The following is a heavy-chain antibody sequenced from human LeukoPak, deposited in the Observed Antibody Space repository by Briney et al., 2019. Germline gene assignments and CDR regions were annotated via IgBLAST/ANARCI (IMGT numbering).Heavy chain of an antibody. Sequence: GGSLRLSCAASGFTFSIYSMTWVRQVPGKGLEWVSSISSSSSYVDYADSVKGRFTISRDNAKNSLYLQINSLRAEDTAVYFCAKSGSVWYYFDYWGQGTLVTVSS. J-gene: IGHJ4*02. CDR1: GFTFSIYS. CDR2: ISSSSSYV. D-gene: IGHD6-19*01. CDR3: AKSGSVWYYFDY. V-gene: IGHV3-21*04.